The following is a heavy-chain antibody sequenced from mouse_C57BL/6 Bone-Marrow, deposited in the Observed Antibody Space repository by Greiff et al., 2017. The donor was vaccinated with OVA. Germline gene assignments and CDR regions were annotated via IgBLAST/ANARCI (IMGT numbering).Heavy chain of an antibody. CDR1: GFTFSDYY. CDR3: ARDGPFMDY. CDR2: INYDGSST. J-gene: IGHJ4*01. V-gene: IGHV5-16*01. Sequence: EVQRVESEGGLVQPGSSMKLSCTASGFTFSDYYMAWVRQVPEKGLEWVANINYDGSSTYYLDSLKSRFIISRDNAKNILYLQMSSLKSEDTATYYCARDGPFMDYWGQGTSVTVSS.